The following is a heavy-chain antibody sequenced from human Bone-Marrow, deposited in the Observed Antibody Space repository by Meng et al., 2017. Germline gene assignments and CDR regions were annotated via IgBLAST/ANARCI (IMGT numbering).Heavy chain of an antibody. J-gene: IGHJ3*02. CDR3: ARDLAYSGSYQQPDAFDI. Sequence: GESLKISCAASGFTFSSYEMNWVRQAPGKGLEWVSSISSESAHILYAESVKGRFIISRDNAKNSLYLQMDSLRADDTAVYYCARDLAYSGSYQQPDAFDIWGQGTMVTVSS. D-gene: IGHD1-26*01. V-gene: IGHV3-21*01. CDR1: GFTFSSYE. CDR2: ISSESAHI.